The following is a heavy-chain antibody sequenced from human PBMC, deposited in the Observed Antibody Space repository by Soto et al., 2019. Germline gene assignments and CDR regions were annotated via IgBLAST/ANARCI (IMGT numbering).Heavy chain of an antibody. Sequence: QVQLVESGGGVVQPGRSLRLSCAASGFTFSSYGMHWVRQAPGKGLEWVAVIWYDGSNKYYADSVKGRFTISRDNSKSVLYVEMNSLRVEDTAVYYCERPYSNSWCFDYWGQGTLVTVSS. J-gene: IGHJ4*02. CDR2: IWYDGSNK. V-gene: IGHV3-33*01. D-gene: IGHD6-13*01. CDR1: GFTFSSYG. CDR3: ERPYSNSWCFDY.